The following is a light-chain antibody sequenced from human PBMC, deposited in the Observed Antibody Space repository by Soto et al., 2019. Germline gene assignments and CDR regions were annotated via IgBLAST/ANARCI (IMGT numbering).Light chain of an antibody. Sequence: ASVTGSIGEAIAISKTETSSDVGSYNSVSWYQQYPGKAPTLMIHDVSDRPSGVSNRFSGSKSGNTASLTISGLQAEDEADYYCSSFTSSSSYVFGSGTKVTVL. J-gene: IGLJ1*01. CDR1: SSDVGSYNS. V-gene: IGLV2-14*03. CDR2: DVS. CDR3: SSFTSSSSYV.